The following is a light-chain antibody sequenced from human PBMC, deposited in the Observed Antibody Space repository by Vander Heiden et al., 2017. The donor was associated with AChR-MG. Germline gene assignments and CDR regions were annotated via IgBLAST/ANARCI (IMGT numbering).Light chain of an antibody. CDR2: DVT. Sequence: QSALTQPASLSASPGPSITISCIGRSTDVGNYNSVSWLQQHPGTAPRLIIYDVTHRPSGVPDRFSGSKSGSTAFLTISPVLPEDEAQYFCSSYSSSSPLVIGGGTTLTVL. V-gene: IGLV2-14*03. CDR1: STDVGNYNS. J-gene: IGLJ2*01. CDR3: SSYSSSSPLV.